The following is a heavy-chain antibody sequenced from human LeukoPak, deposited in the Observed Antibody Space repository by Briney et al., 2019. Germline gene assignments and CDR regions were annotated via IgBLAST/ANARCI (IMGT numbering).Heavy chain of an antibody. CDR2: ISSSSSTI. V-gene: IGHV3-48*01. CDR1: GFTFSSYS. CDR3: ARSRRLVREVIITPVDY. J-gene: IGHJ4*02. Sequence: GGSLRLSCAASGFTFSSYSMNWVRQAPGKGLEWVSYISSSSSTIYYADSVKGRFTISRDNAKNSLYLQMNSLRAEDTAVYYCARSRRLVREVIITPVDYWGQGTLVTVSS. D-gene: IGHD3-10*01.